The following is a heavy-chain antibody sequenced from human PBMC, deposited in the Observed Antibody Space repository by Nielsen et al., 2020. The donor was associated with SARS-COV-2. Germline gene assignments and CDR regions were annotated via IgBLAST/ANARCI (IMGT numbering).Heavy chain of an antibody. CDR2: IWYDGSNK. CDR3: ARDLRFGELLTSDY. Sequence: GGSLRLSCAASGFTFSSYGMHWVRQAPGKGLEWVAVIWYDGSNKYYADSVKGRFTISRGNSKNTLYLQMNSLRAEDTAVYYCARDLRFGELLTSDYWGQGTLVTVSS. V-gene: IGHV3-33*01. J-gene: IGHJ4*02. CDR1: GFTFSSYG. D-gene: IGHD3-10*01.